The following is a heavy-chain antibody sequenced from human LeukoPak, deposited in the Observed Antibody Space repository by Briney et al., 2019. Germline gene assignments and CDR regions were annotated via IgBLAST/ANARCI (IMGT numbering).Heavy chain of an antibody. J-gene: IGHJ4*02. CDR3: AKGMAVAGTLDY. D-gene: IGHD6-19*01. V-gene: IGHV3-30*18. Sequence: GESLRLSCAASGFTFSSCAMHWVRQALGKGLEWVAVISTDESKNYYADSVKGRFTISRDNSKNTLYLQMNSLRAEDTAVYYCAKGMAVAGTLDYWGQGTLVTVSS. CDR1: GFTFSSCA. CDR2: ISTDESKN.